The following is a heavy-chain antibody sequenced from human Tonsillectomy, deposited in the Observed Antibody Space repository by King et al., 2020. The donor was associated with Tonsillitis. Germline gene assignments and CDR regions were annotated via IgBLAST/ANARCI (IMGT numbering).Heavy chain of an antibody. V-gene: IGHV3-30*02. Sequence: QLVQSGGGVVQPGGSLRLSCAASGFTFSSYGMLWVRQAPGKGLEWVAFIRYDGSNEYYADSVKGRFTLSRDNSKNTLYLQMNSLRAEDTAVYYCAKDRTRTTIFFAGKFDYWGQGTLVTVSS. D-gene: IGHD3-9*01. J-gene: IGHJ4*02. CDR1: GFTFSSYG. CDR3: AKDRTRTTIFFAGKFDY. CDR2: IRYDGSNE.